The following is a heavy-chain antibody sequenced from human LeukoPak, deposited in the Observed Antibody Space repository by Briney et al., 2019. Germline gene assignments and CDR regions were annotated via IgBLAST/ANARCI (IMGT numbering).Heavy chain of an antibody. CDR1: GYTFTSYD. J-gene: IGHJ4*02. CDR2: INPNSGNT. Sequence: ASVKVSCKASGYTFTSYDINWVRQATGQGLEWMGWINPNSGNTGYAQKFQGRVTMTRDTSISTAYMELSSLRSEDPAVYYCARGGGCKWELPITDYWGQGTLVTVSS. D-gene: IGHD1-26*01. V-gene: IGHV1-8*01. CDR3: ARGGGCKWELPITDY.